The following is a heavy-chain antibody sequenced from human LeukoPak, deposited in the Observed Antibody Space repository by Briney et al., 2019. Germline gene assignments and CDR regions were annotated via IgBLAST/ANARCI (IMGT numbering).Heavy chain of an antibody. V-gene: IGHV1-69*05. Sequence: ASVTVSFKASGGTFISYAISWVRQAPGQGLEWMGGIIPIFGTANYAQKFQGRVTITTDESTSTAYMELSSLRSEDTAVYYCASAPRGYSSSYYFDYWGQGTLVTVSS. J-gene: IGHJ4*02. D-gene: IGHD5-18*01. CDR2: IIPIFGTA. CDR1: GGTFISYA. CDR3: ASAPRGYSSSYYFDY.